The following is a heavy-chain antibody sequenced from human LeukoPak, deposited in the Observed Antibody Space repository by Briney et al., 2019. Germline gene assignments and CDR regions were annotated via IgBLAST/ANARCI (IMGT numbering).Heavy chain of an antibody. D-gene: IGHD2-2*01. CDR1: GGSISSGGYY. Sequence: SQTLSLTCTVSGGSISSGGYYWSWIRQHPGKGLEWIGYIYYSGSTYYNPSLKSRVTISVDTSKNQFSLKLSSVTAADTAVYYCARGGVVPAASFDYWGQGTLVTVSS. CDR2: IYYSGST. J-gene: IGHJ4*02. CDR3: ARGGVVPAASFDY. V-gene: IGHV4-31*03.